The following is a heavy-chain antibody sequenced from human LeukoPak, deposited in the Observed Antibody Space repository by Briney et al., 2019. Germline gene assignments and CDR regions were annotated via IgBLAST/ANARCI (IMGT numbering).Heavy chain of an antibody. V-gene: IGHV4-59*08. CDR2: IYYSGST. CDR3: ARHRGSGSPYFDY. J-gene: IGHJ4*02. D-gene: IGHD3-10*01. Sequence: SETLSLTCTVSGDSINNYYWSWIRQSPGKGLEWIGYIYYSGSTKYNPSLKSRVIILVDTSKNQFSPKLSSVTAADTATYYCARHRGSGSPYFDYWGQGTLVTVSS. CDR1: GDSINNYY.